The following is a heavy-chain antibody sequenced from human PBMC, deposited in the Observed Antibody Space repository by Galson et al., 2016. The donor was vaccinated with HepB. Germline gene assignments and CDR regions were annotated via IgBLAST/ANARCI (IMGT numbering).Heavy chain of an antibody. CDR2: ISGSGERI. J-gene: IGHJ6*02. D-gene: IGHD3-3*01. CDR3: AKDRPSFGVVNRSIFDYGMDV. V-gene: IGHV3-23*01. CDR1: GFTFSSYA. Sequence: SLRLSCAVSGFTFSSYAMSWVRQALGKGLEWVSGISGSGERIYYADSVKGRFTISRDNSKNTLYLQMNRLRAEDTAAYYRAKDRPSFGVVNRSIFDYGMDVWGQGTTVTVSS.